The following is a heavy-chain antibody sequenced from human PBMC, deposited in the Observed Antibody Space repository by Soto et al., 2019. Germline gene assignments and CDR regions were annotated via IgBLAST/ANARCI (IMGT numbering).Heavy chain of an antibody. V-gene: IGHV3-21*01. CDR3: ARGSISSSWSDNWFDP. CDR2: ISSSSSYI. D-gene: IGHD6-13*01. J-gene: IGHJ5*02. Sequence: GGSLRLSCAPSGFTISSHSMNWVRQAPGKGLEWVSSISSSSSYIYYADSVKGRFTISRDNAKNSRYLQMNSLRAEDTAVYYCARGSISSSWSDNWFDPWGQGTLVTVSS. CDR1: GFTISSHS.